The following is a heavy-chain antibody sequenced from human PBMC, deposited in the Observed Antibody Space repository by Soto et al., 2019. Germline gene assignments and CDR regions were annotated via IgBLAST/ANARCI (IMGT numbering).Heavy chain of an antibody. J-gene: IGHJ4*02. CDR2: IYYSGST. V-gene: IGHV4-61*01. CDR1: CGSVISGSYY. Sequence: PSETLSLTCTFSCGSVISGSYYWSWIRQPPGKGLEWIGYIYYSGSTNYNPSLKSRVTISVDTSKNQFSLKLSSVTAADTAVYYCARDPGYSSGWPTPYFDYWGQGTLVTVSS. D-gene: IGHD6-19*01. CDR3: ARDPGYSSGWPTPYFDY.